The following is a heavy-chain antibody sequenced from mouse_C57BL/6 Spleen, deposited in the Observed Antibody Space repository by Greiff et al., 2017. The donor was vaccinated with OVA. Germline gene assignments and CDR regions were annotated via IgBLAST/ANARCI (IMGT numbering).Heavy chain of an antibody. CDR3: ARSEFITTSYWYFDV. CDR2: IDPSDSET. J-gene: IGHJ1*03. V-gene: IGHV1-52*01. Sequence: QVQLQQPGAELVRPGSSVKLSCKASGYTFTSYWMHWVKQRPIQGLEWIGNIDPSDSETHYNQKFKDKATLTVDKSSSTAYMQLSSLTSEDSAVYYCARSEFITTSYWYFDVWGTGTTVTVSS. D-gene: IGHD1-1*01. CDR1: GYTFTSYW.